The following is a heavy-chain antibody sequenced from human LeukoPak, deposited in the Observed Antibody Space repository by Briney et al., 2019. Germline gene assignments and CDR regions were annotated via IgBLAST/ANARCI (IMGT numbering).Heavy chain of an antibody. V-gene: IGHV3-33*01. J-gene: IGHJ4*02. CDR2: LWYDGSNK. CDR1: GFTFSSYG. Sequence: GGSLRLSCAASGFTFSSYGMHWVRQAPGKGLEWVAVLWYDGSNKYYADSVKGRFTISRDNSKNTLYLQMNSLRAEDTAVYYCARDARSSWYYFDYWGQGTLVTVSS. D-gene: IGHD6-13*01. CDR3: ARDARSSWYYFDY.